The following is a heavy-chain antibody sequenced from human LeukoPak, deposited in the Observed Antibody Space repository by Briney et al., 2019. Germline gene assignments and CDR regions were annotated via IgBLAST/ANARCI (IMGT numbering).Heavy chain of an antibody. V-gene: IGHV4-59*01. Sequence: TSETLSLTCTVSGGSISSYYWSWIWQPPGKGLEWIGYISYSGSTNYNPSLKSRVTISVDTSKNQFSLRLISVTAADTAVYFCARSGYTSGWYDYWGQGALVTVSS. D-gene: IGHD6-19*01. CDR1: GGSISSYY. CDR3: ARSGYTSGWYDY. J-gene: IGHJ4*02. CDR2: ISYSGST.